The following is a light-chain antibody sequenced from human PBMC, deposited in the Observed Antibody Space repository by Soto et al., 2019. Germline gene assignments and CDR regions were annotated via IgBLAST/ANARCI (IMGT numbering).Light chain of an antibody. Sequence: DIQMTQSPSSLSASVGDRVTITCQASQDIKNYLNWYQQRSGKAPKLLIYDASDLETGVPSRFSGSGSGTDFTFTISSLQPEDIAIYYCQKRSNWPPTFGQGTKVDI. V-gene: IGKV1-33*01. CDR2: DAS. CDR3: QKRSNWPPT. J-gene: IGKJ1*01. CDR1: QDIKNY.